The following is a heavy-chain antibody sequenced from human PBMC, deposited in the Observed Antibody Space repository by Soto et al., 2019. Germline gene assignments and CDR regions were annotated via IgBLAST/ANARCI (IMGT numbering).Heavy chain of an antibody. J-gene: IGHJ4*02. CDR1: GFTFRNYG. CDR3: TNLVGDNSRYYSGPVFDY. CDR2: ISYDGSNK. V-gene: IGHV3-30*18. D-gene: IGHD3-22*01. Sequence: QVQLVESGGGVVQPGRSLRLSCVASGFTFRNYGIHWVRQAPGKGLEWVAVISYDGSNKYYADSVKGRFSISRQSTKNTVYLQMNSLRADDTAVYYCTNLVGDNSRYYSGPVFDYWGQGTLVTVSS.